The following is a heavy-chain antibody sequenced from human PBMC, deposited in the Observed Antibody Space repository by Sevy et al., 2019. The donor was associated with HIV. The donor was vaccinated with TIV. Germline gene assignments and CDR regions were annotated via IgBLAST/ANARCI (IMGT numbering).Heavy chain of an antibody. D-gene: IGHD3-10*01. CDR3: AKLSRGTMVRGVITGDFDY. V-gene: IGHV3-23*01. CDR2: ISGSGGST. Sequence: GGSLRLSCAASGFTFSSYAMSWVRQAPGKGLEWVSAISGSGGSTYYAYSVKGRFTISRDNSKNTLYLKMNSLRAEDTAVYYCAKLSRGTMVRGVITGDFDYWGQGTLVTVSS. CDR1: GFTFSSYA. J-gene: IGHJ4*02.